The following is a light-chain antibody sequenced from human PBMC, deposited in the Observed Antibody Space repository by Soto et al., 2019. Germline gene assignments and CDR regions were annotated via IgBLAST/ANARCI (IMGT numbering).Light chain of an antibody. Sequence: EIVLTQSPGTLSLSPGDGATLSCRASQSVSSGYLAWYQQKPGQAPRLLISGASRRAGGIPDRFSGSGSGTDFTLSISRLEPEDFAVYWCQHYGNSPTFGQGTKVDIK. J-gene: IGKJ1*01. CDR1: QSVSSGY. V-gene: IGKV3-20*01. CDR2: GAS. CDR3: QHYGNSPT.